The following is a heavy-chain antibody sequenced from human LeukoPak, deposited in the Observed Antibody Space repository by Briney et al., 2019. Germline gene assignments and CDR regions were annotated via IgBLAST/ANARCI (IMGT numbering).Heavy chain of an antibody. CDR3: AKGEYDSSGYYYVS. Sequence: GGSLRLSCAASGFTFSSYAMRWVREAPGKGLEWGSAISGRGGSTYYADAVKGRFTIPRANSKNPLYLQMNSLRAEDTAVYYCAKGEYDSSGYYYVSWGQGTLVPVSS. D-gene: IGHD3-22*01. J-gene: IGHJ4*02. CDR2: ISGRGGST. CDR1: GFTFSSYA. V-gene: IGHV3-23*01.